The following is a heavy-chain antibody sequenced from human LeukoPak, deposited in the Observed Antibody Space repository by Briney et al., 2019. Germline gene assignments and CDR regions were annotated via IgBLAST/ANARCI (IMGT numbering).Heavy chain of an antibody. CDR2: LYISGST. CDR3: ARDSRFGGVLY. CDR1: GASISSYY. J-gene: IGHJ4*02. V-gene: IGHV4-4*07. Sequence: SETLSLTCTVSGASISSYYYNWIRQTAGRGLEWIGRLYISGSTDYNPSLKSRVTISVDTSNNQFSLNLNSVTAADTAVYYCARDSRFGGVLYWGQGTLVTVSS. D-gene: IGHD3-16*01.